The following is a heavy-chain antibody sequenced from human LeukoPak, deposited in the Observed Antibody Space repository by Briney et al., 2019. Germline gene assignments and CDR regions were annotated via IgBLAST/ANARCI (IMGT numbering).Heavy chain of an antibody. D-gene: IGHD4-11*01. Sequence: PGGSLRLSCAASGFTFSSYAMSWVRQAPGKGLEGVSAISGSGGSTYYADSVKGRFTISRDNSKNTLSLQMNSLRVEDTALYYCAKASTIITYRVGYDAFDIWGQGTMVTVSS. J-gene: IGHJ3*02. V-gene: IGHV3-23*01. CDR2: ISGSGGST. CDR3: AKASTIITYRVGYDAFDI. CDR1: GFTFSSYA.